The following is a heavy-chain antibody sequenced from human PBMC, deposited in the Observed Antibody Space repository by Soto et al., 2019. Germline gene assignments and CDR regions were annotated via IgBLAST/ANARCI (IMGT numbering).Heavy chain of an antibody. CDR3: AQTVDGTSYYYGMDV. CDR1: GYSFTSYW. Sequence: EEALKISCKGSGYSFTSYWISWVRQMPGKGLEWMGRIDPSDSYTNYSPSFQGHVTISADKSISTAYLQWSSLKASDTAMYYCAQTVDGTSYYYGMDVSGQGTTVTGSS. V-gene: IGHV5-10-1*01. J-gene: IGHJ6*02. CDR2: IDPSDSYT. D-gene: IGHD6-19*01.